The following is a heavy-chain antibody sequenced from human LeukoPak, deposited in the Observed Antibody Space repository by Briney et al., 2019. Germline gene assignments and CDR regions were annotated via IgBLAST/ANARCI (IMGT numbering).Heavy chain of an antibody. CDR1: GGSISSGGYY. J-gene: IGHJ6*03. CDR2: IYHSGST. D-gene: IGHD2-2*01. V-gene: IGHV4-30-2*01. CDR3: ATKVVPAATIYYYMDV. Sequence: PSETLSPTCTVSGGSISSGGYYWSWIRQPPGKGLEWIGYIYHSGSTYYNPSLKSRVTISVDRSKNQFSLKLSSVTAADTAVYYCATKVVPAATIYYYMDVWGKGTTVTVSS.